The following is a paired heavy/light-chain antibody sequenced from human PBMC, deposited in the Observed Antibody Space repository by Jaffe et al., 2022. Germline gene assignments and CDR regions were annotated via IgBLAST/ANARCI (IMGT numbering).Heavy chain of an antibody. V-gene: IGHV3-48*01. Sequence: EVQLVESGGGLVQPGGSLRLSCAASGFTFSSYNMNWVRQAPGKGLDWVSYISISSSTIYYADSVKGRFTISRDNAKNSLYLQMNSLRAEDTAVYYCARDPGLNYDSPDYFDYWGQGTLVTVSS. CDR3: ARDPGLNYDSPDYFDY. CDR1: GFTFSSYN. J-gene: IGHJ4*02. D-gene: IGHD3-22*01. CDR2: ISISSSTI.
Light chain of an antibody. CDR1: KLGDKY. CDR2: QDS. J-gene: IGLJ1*01. Sequence: SYELTQPPSVSVSPGQTASITCSGDKLGDKYACWYQQKPGQSPVLVIYQDSKRPSGIPERFSGSNSGSTATLTISGTQAMDEADYYCQAWDSSTAYVFGTGTKVTVL. CDR3: QAWDSSTAYV. V-gene: IGLV3-1*01.